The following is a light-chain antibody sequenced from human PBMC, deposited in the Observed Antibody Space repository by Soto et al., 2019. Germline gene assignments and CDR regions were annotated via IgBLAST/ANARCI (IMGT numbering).Light chain of an antibody. V-gene: IGKV1-27*01. CDR3: QNYDSAPIT. CDR1: QGISNY. CDR2: AAS. Sequence: IQMTQSPSSPSASVGYRVSINCXASQGISNYLAWYQQKPGKVPKVLIYAASTLQPGVPSRFSGSGSGTDFTLTINSLQPDDIATYYCQNYDSAPITFGQGTRLEIK. J-gene: IGKJ5*01.